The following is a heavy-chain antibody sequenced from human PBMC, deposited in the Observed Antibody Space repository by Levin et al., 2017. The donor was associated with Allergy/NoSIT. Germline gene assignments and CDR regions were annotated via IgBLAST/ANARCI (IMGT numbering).Heavy chain of an antibody. CDR2: IKQDGSEK. CDR3: ARVRGTGWYGDSLTPDY. J-gene: IGHJ4*02. D-gene: IGHD6-19*01. CDR1: GFTTSNYW. Sequence: PGGSLRLSCAGSGFTTSNYWMSWVRQAPGKGLEWVANIKQDGSEKHYVDSVKGRFTISRDNAKNSLYLQMNSLRVEDTAVYYCARVRGTGWYGDSLTPDYWGQGTLIIVSS. V-gene: IGHV3-7*04.